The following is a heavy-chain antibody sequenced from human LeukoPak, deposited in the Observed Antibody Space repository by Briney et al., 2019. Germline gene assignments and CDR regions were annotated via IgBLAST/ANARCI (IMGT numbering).Heavy chain of an antibody. Sequence: SVKVSCKASGGTFSSYAISWVRQAPGQGLEWMGRIIPILGIANYAQKFQGRVTITADKSTSTAYMELSSLRSEDTAVYYCARGSSWSYDAFDIWGQGTMVTVSS. V-gene: IGHV1-69*04. CDR2: IIPILGIA. CDR1: GGTFSSYA. D-gene: IGHD6-13*01. CDR3: ARGSSWSYDAFDI. J-gene: IGHJ3*02.